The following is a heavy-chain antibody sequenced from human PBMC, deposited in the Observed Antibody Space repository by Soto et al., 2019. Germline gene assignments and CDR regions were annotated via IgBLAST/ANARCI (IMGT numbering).Heavy chain of an antibody. D-gene: IGHD3-10*01. Sequence: SSETLSLTCTVSGGSISSYYWSWIRQPPGKGLEWIGYIYYSGSTNYNPSLKSRVTISVDTSKNQFSLKLSSVTAADTAVYYCARHAPPGGYYGSGLCGPWGQRNLVTVSS. V-gene: IGHV4-59*01. CDR1: GGSISSYY. CDR3: ARHAPPGGYYGSGLCGP. CDR2: IYYSGST. J-gene: IGHJ5*02.